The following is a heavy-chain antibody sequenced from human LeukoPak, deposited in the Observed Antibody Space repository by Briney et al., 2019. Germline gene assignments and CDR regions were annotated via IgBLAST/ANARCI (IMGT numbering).Heavy chain of an antibody. CDR3: ARDTRSYDSSGYYFFDF. V-gene: IGHV4-59*01. CDR1: GASIRSYY. D-gene: IGHD3-22*01. Sequence: PSETLSLTCTVSGASIRSYYWNWLRQPPGKGLEWIGYINYSGSTNSNPSLKSRATISMDTSKYHFSLKLSSVTAADTAVYFCARDTRSYDSSGYYFFDFWGQGTLVTVS. J-gene: IGHJ4*02. CDR2: INYSGST.